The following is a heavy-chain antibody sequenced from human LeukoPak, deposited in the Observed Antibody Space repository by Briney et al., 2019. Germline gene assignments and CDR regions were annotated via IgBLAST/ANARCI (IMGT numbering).Heavy chain of an antibody. CDR1: GFTFNDYA. CDR2: INGSGGST. V-gene: IGHV3-23*01. CDR3: AKFRGSLA. D-gene: IGHD1-26*01. J-gene: IGHJ5*02. Sequence: GGSLRLSCAASGFTFNDYAMHWVRQAPGKGLEWVSDINGSGGSTYYADSVKGRFTISRDNSKNTLYLQMNSLRAEDTAVYYCAKFRGSLAWGQGTLVTVSS.